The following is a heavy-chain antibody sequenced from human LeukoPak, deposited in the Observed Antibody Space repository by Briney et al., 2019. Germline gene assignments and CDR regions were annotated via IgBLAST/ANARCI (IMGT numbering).Heavy chain of an antibody. CDR1: GGSISSGGYS. CDR2: IYHSGST. CDR3: ARGIAARFDY. D-gene: IGHD6-6*01. Sequence: SQTLSLTCAVSGGSISSGGYSWSWIRQPPGKGLEWIGYIYHSGSTYYNPSLKSRVTISVDTSKNQFSLKLSSVTAADTAVYYCARGIAARFDYWGQGTLVTVSS. V-gene: IGHV4-30-2*01. J-gene: IGHJ4*02.